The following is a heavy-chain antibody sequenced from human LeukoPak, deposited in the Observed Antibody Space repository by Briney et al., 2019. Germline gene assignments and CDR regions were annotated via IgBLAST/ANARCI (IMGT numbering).Heavy chain of an antibody. J-gene: IGHJ4*02. CDR3: ARGGDDYGDFVFDY. D-gene: IGHD4-17*01. CDR1: GYTFTGYY. Sequence: GASVKVSCKASGYTFTGYYMHWVRQAPGQGLEWMGWINPNSGGTNYARKFQGRVTMTRDTSISTAYMELSRLRSDDTAVYYCARGGDDYGDFVFDYWGQGTLVTVSS. CDR2: INPNSGGT. V-gene: IGHV1-2*02.